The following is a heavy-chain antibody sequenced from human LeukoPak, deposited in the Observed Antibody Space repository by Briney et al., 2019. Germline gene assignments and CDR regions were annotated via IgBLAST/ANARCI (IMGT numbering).Heavy chain of an antibody. J-gene: IGHJ4*02. CDR1: GGSISSYY. CDR2: IYTSGST. Sequence: PSETLSLTCTVSGGSISSYYWSWIRQPAGKGLEWIGRIYTSGSTNYNPSLKSRVTMSVDASKNQFSLKLSSVTAADTAVYYCARDRYYYDSSGYSLFDYWGQGTLVTVSS. D-gene: IGHD3-22*01. CDR3: ARDRYYYDSSGYSLFDY. V-gene: IGHV4-4*07.